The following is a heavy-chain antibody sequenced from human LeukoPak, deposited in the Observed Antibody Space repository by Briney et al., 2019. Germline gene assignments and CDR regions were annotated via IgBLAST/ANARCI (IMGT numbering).Heavy chain of an antibody. CDR2: ISAYNGNT. Sequence: ASVKVSCKASGYTFTSYGISWVRQAPGQGLEWMGWISAYNGNTNYAQKLQGRVTMTTDTSTGTAYMELRSLRSDDTAVYYCARDYAPRYYDILTGYGMDVWGQGTTVTVSS. CDR1: GYTFTSYG. V-gene: IGHV1-18*01. J-gene: IGHJ6*02. CDR3: ARDYAPRYYDILTGYGMDV. D-gene: IGHD3-9*01.